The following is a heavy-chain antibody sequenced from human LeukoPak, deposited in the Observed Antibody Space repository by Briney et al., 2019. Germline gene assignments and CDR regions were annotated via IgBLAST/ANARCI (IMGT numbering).Heavy chain of an antibody. Sequence: GGSLRLSCAASGFPFDDYAMHWLRQAPGKGLEGVSGISWNRGSIGYADSVKGRFTISRDNAKTSLYLQMNSLRAENTALYYCAKGWFAELWAFDIWGQGTIVTVSS. D-gene: IGHD3-10*01. CDR3: AKGWFAELWAFDI. J-gene: IGHJ3*02. V-gene: IGHV3-9*01. CDR1: GFPFDDYA. CDR2: ISWNRGSI.